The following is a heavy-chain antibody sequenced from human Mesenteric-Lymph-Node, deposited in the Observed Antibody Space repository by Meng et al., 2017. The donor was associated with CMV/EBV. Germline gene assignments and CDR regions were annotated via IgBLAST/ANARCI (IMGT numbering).Heavy chain of an antibody. J-gene: IGHJ6*02. CDR3: ARDPRYGSGSTTTYYYYYGMDV. CDR1: GYTFTDYY. V-gene: IGHV1-2*02. D-gene: IGHD3-10*01. CDR2: IDPNSGGT. Sequence: ASVKVSCKASGYTFTDYYMHWVRQAPGQGLEWQGWIDPNSGGTNFAQKFQGRVTMTRDTSISTAYMELSRLRADDTAVYYCARDPRYGSGSTTTYYYYYGMDVWGQGTTVTVSS.